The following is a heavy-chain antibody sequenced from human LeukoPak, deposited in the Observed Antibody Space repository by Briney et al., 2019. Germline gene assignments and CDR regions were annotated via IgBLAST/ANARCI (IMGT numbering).Heavy chain of an antibody. CDR3: ARDREGLAYFDF. CDR2: IDPHSGGT. D-gene: IGHD3/OR15-3a*01. J-gene: IGHJ4*02. CDR1: GYTFTGKF. V-gene: IGHV1-2*02. Sequence: GASVRVSCKASGYTFTGKFIHWVRQAPGRGLEWMGWIDPHSGGTDYAQKFQGRVTMTRDTSIATAYMDLSRLISDDTAVYYCARDREGLAYFDFWGQGTLVTVSS.